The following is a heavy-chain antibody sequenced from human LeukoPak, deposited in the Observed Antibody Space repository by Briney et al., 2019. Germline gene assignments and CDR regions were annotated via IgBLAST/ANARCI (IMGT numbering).Heavy chain of an antibody. CDR2: IHSTGTA. V-gene: IGHV3-53*01. CDR1: YFTVSDNY. CDR3: VRGRRWFDP. J-gene: IGHJ5*02. Sequence: GGSLRLSCAATYFTVSDNYMNWVRQAPGKGLEWVAVIHSTGTAYYADSARGRFTISRDNSKNSLYFQMNGLRAEDTAVYYCVRGRRWFDPWGQGTLVIVSS.